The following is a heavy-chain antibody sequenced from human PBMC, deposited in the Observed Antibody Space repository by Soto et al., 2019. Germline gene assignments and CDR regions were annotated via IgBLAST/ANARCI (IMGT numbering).Heavy chain of an antibody. CDR1: GGSISIGTDY. V-gene: IGHV4-61*05. CDR2: IYYSGST. CDR3: ARTAGYSSGWHFDY. J-gene: IGHJ4*02. Sequence: PSETLSLTCDVSGGSISIGTDYWGWIRQPPGKGLEWIGYIYYSGSTNYNPSLKSRVTISVDTSKNQFSLKLSSVTAADTAVYYCARTAGYSSGWHFDYWGQGTLVTVSS. D-gene: IGHD6-19*01.